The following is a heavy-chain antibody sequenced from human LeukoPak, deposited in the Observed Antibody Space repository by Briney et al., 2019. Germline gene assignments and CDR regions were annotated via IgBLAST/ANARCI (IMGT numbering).Heavy chain of an antibody. V-gene: IGHV4-34*01. CDR2: INHSGST. D-gene: IGHD2-2*01. CDR1: GGSFSGYY. Sequence: SETLSLTCAVYGGSFSGYYWSWIRQPPGKGLGWIGEINHSGSTNYNPSLKSRVTISVDTSKNQFSLKLSSVTAADTAVYYCARVLAPSGSSTSCFDYWGQGTLVTVSS. CDR3: ARVLAPSGSSTSCFDY. J-gene: IGHJ4*02.